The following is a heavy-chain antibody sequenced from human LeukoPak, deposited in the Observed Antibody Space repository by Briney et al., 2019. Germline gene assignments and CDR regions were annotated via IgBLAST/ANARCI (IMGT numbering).Heavy chain of an antibody. CDR2: VISIFGTL. J-gene: IGHJ3*02. V-gene: IGHV1-69*01. CDR1: GGTFSSYG. CDR3: ARVRRLYYYDSSGLDAFDI. Sequence: SVRVSCKASGGTFSSYGITWVRRAPGQGLEWMGGVISIFGTLNNALKFQGRVTITADESTSTAYMELSCLRSEDTAVYYCARVRRLYYYDSSGLDAFDIWGQGTMVTVPS. D-gene: IGHD3-22*01.